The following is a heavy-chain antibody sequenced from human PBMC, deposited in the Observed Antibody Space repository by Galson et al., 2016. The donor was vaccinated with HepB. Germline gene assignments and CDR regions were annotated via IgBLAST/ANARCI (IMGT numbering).Heavy chain of an antibody. CDR3: ARHALVGPLTEWFDS. J-gene: IGHJ5*01. CDR2: IYYRGST. D-gene: IGHD1-26*01. Sequence: ETLSLTCTVSGGSINTTSNYWGWIRQPPGKGLEWIATIYYRGSTYYSSLKSRVTISVDTSKNQFSLKATSVTAADTAVYYCARHALVGPLTEWFDSWGQGTRVTVSS. V-gene: IGHV4-39*01. CDR1: GGSINTTSNY.